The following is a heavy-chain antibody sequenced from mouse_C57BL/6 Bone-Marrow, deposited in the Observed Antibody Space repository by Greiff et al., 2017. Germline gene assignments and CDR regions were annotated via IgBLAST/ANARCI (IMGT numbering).Heavy chain of an antibody. Sequence: QVQLQQPGAELVMPGASVKLSCKASGYTFTSYWMHWVKQRPGQGLEWIGEIDPSDSYTNYNQKFKGKSTLTVDKSSSTAYMQLSSLTSEDSAVYCCARGGVVALYWYFDVWGTGTTVTVSS. V-gene: IGHV1-69*01. D-gene: IGHD1-1*01. CDR3: ARGGVVALYWYFDV. CDR2: IDPSDSYT. J-gene: IGHJ1*03. CDR1: GYTFTSYW.